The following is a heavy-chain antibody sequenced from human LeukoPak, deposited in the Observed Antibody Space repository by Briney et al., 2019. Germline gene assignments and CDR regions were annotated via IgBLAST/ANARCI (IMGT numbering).Heavy chain of an antibody. CDR2: IYHSGST. CDR1: DYSISSGYC. V-gene: IGHV4-38-2*02. D-gene: IGHD3-22*01. Sequence: PSETLSLTCTVSDYSISSGYCWGWIRQPPGKGLEWIGSIYHSGSTYFSPSLKSRVTISVDTSKNQFSLKLTSVTAADTAVYYCVRQGPEVVISFIAGGDYWGQGTLVTVSS. J-gene: IGHJ4*02. CDR3: VRQGPEVVISFIAGGDY.